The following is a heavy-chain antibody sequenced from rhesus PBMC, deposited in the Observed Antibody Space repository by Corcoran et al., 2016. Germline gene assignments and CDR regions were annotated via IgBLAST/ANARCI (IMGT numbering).Heavy chain of an antibody. J-gene: IGHJ5-2*02. V-gene: IGHV5-20*02. CDR3: AMEPTTTQLDV. Sequence: EVQLVQSGAEVKRPGESLKISCKTSGYSFTSYWSSWGRPLPGKGLEWVGAIDPSDSDTRYSPSFQGQVTISADKSISTAYLQWSSLKASDTATYYCAMEPTTTQLDVWGRGVLVTVSS. CDR1: GYSFTSYW. D-gene: IGHD1-44*01. CDR2: IDPSDSDT.